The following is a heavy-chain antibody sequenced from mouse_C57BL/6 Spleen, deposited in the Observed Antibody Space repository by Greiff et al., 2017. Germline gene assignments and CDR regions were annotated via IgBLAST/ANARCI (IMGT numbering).Heavy chain of an antibody. Sequence: VQLQESGPGLVQPSQSLSITCTVSGFSLTSYGVHWVRQSPGKGLEWLGVIWSGGSTDYNAAFISRLSISKDNSKSQVFFKMNSLQADDTAIYYCARRDSYAMDYWGQGTGVTVSS. CDR3: ARRDSYAMDY. V-gene: IGHV2-2*01. CDR1: GFSLTSYG. J-gene: IGHJ4*01. CDR2: IWSGGST.